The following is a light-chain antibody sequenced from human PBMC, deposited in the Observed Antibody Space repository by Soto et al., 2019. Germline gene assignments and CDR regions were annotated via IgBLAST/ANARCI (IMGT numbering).Light chain of an antibody. Sequence: EIVMTQSPATLSVSPGERDTLSCRASQSVSSNLAWYQQKPGQAPRLLFYGASTRATGFPARFSGSGSGTEFTLAISSVLSEDFAVYYCQQYNNGPLTFGGGTKVEIK. J-gene: IGKJ4*01. V-gene: IGKV3-15*01. CDR2: GAS. CDR1: QSVSSN. CDR3: QQYNNGPLT.